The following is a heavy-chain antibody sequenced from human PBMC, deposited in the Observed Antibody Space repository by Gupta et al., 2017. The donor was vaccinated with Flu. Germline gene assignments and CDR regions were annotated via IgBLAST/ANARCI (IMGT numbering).Heavy chain of an antibody. Sequence: EVQLLESGGGLVQPGGSLRLSCAASGFTFSSYAMSWVRQAPGKGLEWVSAISGSGGSTYYADSVKGRFTISRDNSKNTLYLQMNSLRAEDTAVYYCAKEGGDYYDSSGYSLHIDYWGQGTLVTVSS. CDR3: AKEGGDYYDSSGYSLHIDY. D-gene: IGHD3-22*01. CDR2: ISGSGGST. V-gene: IGHV3-23*01. CDR1: GFTFSSYA. J-gene: IGHJ4*02.